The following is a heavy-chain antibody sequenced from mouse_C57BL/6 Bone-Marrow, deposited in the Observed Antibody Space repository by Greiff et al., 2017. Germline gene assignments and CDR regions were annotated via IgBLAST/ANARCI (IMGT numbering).Heavy chain of an antibody. CDR1: GYTFTDYY. Sequence: EVQLQQSGPELVKPGASVKISCKASGYTFTDYYINWVKQSHGKSLEWIGDINPNNGGTSYNQKFKGKATLTVDKSSSTAYMELRSLTSEDSAVYYCARWRFYYYGSSYYFDYWGQGTTLTVSS. CDR2: INPNNGGT. J-gene: IGHJ2*01. D-gene: IGHD1-1*01. CDR3: ARWRFYYYGSSYYFDY. V-gene: IGHV1-26*01.